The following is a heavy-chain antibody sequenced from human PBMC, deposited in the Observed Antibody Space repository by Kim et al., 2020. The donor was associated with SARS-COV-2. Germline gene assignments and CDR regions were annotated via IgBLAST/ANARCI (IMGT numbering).Heavy chain of an antibody. J-gene: IGHJ4*02. CDR3: ARHWGTVTNIFDY. Sequence: YHPSLKSRVTISVDTSKNQFSLKLSSVPAADTAVYYCARHWGTVTNIFDYWGQGTLVTVSS. V-gene: IGHV4-39*01. D-gene: IGHD4-17*01.